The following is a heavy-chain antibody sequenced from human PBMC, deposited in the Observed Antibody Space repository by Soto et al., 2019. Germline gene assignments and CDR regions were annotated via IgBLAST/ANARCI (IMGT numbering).Heavy chain of an antibody. CDR3: VRDADETAIVPAPWLV. D-gene: IGHD2-21*02. Sequence: QVHLQESGPGLVNPSGTLTLTCAVSGGSISSSHWWGWVRQAPGKGLEWIGEIYHSGSTNYNPSLKSRITMSVDKSKNQFSVNLSSVTAAHTAVYYCVRDADETAIVPAPWLVWGRGTMVTVSS. J-gene: IGHJ6*02. CDR2: IYHSGST. V-gene: IGHV4-4*02. CDR1: GGSISSSHW.